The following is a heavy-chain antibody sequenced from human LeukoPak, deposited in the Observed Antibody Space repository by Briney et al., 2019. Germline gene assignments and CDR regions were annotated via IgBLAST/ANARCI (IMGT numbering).Heavy chain of an antibody. CDR3: ARGRYYYDSSGGGYFDY. V-gene: IGHV1-18*04. D-gene: IGHD3-22*01. CDR1: GYTFTDYY. J-gene: IGHJ4*02. CDR2: ISAYNGNT. Sequence: ASVKVSCKASGYTFTDYYLHWVRQAPGQGLEWMGWISAYNGNTNYAQKLQGRVTMTTDTSTSTAYMELRSPRSDDTAVYYCARGRYYYDSSGGGYFDYWGQGTLVTVSS.